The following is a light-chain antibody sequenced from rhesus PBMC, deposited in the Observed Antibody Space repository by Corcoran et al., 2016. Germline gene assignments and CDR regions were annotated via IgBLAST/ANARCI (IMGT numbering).Light chain of an antibody. V-gene: IGKV1-22*01. CDR3: KPHNSSPYS. CDR1: QSVSSW. Sequence: DIQMTQSPPSLSASVGDTVTIICRASQSVSSWLAWYQQKPGKAPKLLIYKASNLQSGVPSRFSGSGSGTEFTLTIRSLQSEDFATNYCKPHNSSPYSFGQGTKVEI. J-gene: IGKJ2*01. CDR2: KAS.